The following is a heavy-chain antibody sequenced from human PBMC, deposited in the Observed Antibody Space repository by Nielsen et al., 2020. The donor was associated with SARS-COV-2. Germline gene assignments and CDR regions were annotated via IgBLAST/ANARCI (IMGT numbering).Heavy chain of an antibody. V-gene: IGHV3-20*04. D-gene: IGHD1-26*01. CDR3: ARVVGYLPHY. CDR2: INWNGGST. CDR1: GFTFSSYA. J-gene: IGHJ4*02. Sequence: GGSLRLSCAASGFTFSSYAMSWVRQAPGKGLEWVSGINWNGGSTGYADSVKGRFTISRDNAKNSLYLQMNSLRAEDTAVYYCARVVGYLPHYWGQGTLVTVSS.